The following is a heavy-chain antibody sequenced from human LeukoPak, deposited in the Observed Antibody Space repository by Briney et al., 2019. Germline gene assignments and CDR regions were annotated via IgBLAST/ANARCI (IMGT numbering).Heavy chain of an antibody. CDR3: ARRMGGELVAFDI. CDR1: GFTFSTYS. CDR2: ISSSSTTI. V-gene: IGHV3-48*02. Sequence: GGSLRLSCAASGFTFSTYSMNWVRQAPGKGLEWVSYISSSSTTIYFADSVKGRFTISRDNAKNSLYLQMNSLRDEDTAVYYCARRMGGELVAFDIWGQGTMVTVSS. D-gene: IGHD1-7*01. J-gene: IGHJ3*02.